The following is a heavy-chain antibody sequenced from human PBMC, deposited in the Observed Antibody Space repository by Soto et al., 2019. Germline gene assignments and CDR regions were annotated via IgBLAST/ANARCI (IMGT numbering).Heavy chain of an antibody. J-gene: IGHJ4*01. CDR1: GGTFSSYA. CDR3: AAQEEHDYGDYEGYGIAPFDY. D-gene: IGHD4-17*01. CDR2: IIPIFGTA. V-gene: IGHV1-69*13. Sequence: SVKVSCNASGGTFSSYAISWVRQAPGQGLEWMGGIIPIFGTANYAQKFQGRVTITADESTSTAYMELSSLRSEDTAVYYCAAQEEHDYGDYEGYGIAPFDYWGHGTLATVSS.